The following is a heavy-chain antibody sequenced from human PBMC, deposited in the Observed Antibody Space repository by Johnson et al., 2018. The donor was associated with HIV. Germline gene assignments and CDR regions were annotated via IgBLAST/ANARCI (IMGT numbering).Heavy chain of an antibody. V-gene: IGHV3-7*01. CDR3: AKIGAAAGLKDAFDI. D-gene: IGHD6-13*01. Sequence: SLRLSCAASGFTFSSYWMGWVRQAPGKGLEWVAKMRPDGSESCYVDSVKGRFTISRDNAKNSLYLQMNSLRAEDTALYYCAKIGAAAGLKDAFDIWGQGTLVTVSS. J-gene: IGHJ3*02. CDR1: GFTFSSYW. CDR2: MRPDGSES.